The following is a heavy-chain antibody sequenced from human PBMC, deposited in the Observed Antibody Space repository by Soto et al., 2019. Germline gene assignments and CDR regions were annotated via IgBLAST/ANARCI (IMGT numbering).Heavy chain of an antibody. CDR1: GFTFSSYA. J-gene: IGHJ4*02. V-gene: IGHV3-23*01. Sequence: GGSLRLSCAASGFTFSSYAMSWLRQAPGKGLEWVSAISGSGGSTYYADSVKGRFTISRDNSKNTLYLQMNSLRAEDTAVYYCAKSHEFGVVILYYFDYWGQGTLVTVSS. D-gene: IGHD3-3*01. CDR3: AKSHEFGVVILYYFDY. CDR2: ISGSGGST.